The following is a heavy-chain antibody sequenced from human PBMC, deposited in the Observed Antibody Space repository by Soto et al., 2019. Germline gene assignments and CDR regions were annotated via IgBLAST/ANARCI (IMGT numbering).Heavy chain of an antibody. D-gene: IGHD1-20*01. V-gene: IGHV3-23*01. Sequence: GGSLRLSCEASGFTFNNYAMSWVRQAPGKGLEWVSSIGNSGGSTYYADSAKGRFTISRDNSKNTLYLQMNSLRAEDTAVYYCAKGILGTRTYNGFDIWGQGTMVTVSS. CDR1: GFTFNNYA. CDR2: IGNSGGST. J-gene: IGHJ3*02. CDR3: AKGILGTRTYNGFDI.